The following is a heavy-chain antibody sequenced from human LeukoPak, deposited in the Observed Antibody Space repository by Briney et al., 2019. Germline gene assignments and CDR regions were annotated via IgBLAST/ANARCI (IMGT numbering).Heavy chain of an antibody. V-gene: IGHV3-23*01. CDR1: VFTFTTYS. D-gene: IGHD1-1*01. CDR3: AKDRAGTPWAD. CDR2: INLGGLSR. J-gene: IGHJ4*02. Sequence: PGGSLRLSCAASVFTFTTYSMTWVREAPGKGLECVSPINLGGLSRYYADSVKGRFTISRDNSENTVSLQMNSRRADHTAIYYCAKDRAGTPWADWGQGTLVTVSS.